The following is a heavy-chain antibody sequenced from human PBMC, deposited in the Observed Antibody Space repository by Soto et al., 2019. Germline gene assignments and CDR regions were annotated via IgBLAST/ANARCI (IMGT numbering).Heavy chain of an antibody. V-gene: IGHV3-30*18. CDR1: GFTFSSYS. CDR3: AKGGRQWLVTSDFNY. J-gene: IGHJ4*02. CDR2: VSHDGRNT. D-gene: IGHD6-19*01. Sequence: AGSLRLSCAASGFTFSSYSMNWVRQAPGKGLEWVAVVSHDGRNTHYADSVKGRFTISRDSSKNTVSLEMTSLRAEDTAVYYCAKGGRQWLVTSDFNYWGQGALVTVSS.